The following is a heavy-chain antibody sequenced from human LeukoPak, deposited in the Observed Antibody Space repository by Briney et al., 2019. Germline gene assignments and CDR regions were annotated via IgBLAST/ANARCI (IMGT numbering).Heavy chain of an antibody. CDR1: GYTFTSYD. V-gene: IGHV1-8*01. CDR2: MNPNSGNT. CDR3: AEGKTCTNGVCYTSGWFDP. D-gene: IGHD2-8*01. Sequence: ASVKVSSKASGYTFTSYDINWVRQATGQGLEWMGWMNPNSGNTGYAQKFQGRVTMTRNTSISTAYMELSSLRSEDTAVYYCAEGKTCTNGVCYTSGWFDPWGQGTLVTVSS. J-gene: IGHJ5*02.